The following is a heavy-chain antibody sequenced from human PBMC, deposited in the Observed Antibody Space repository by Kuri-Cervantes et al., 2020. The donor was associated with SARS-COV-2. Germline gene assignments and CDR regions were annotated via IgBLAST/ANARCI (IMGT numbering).Heavy chain of an antibody. CDR2: INPNSGGT. Sequence: ASVKVSCKASGGTFSSYAISWVRQAPGQGLEWMGRINPNSGGTNYAQKFQGRVTMTRDTSISTAYMELSRLRSDDTAVYYCARAFRYYDFWSGSDAFDIWGQGTMVTVSS. J-gene: IGHJ3*02. D-gene: IGHD3-3*01. CDR1: GGTFSSYA. V-gene: IGHV1-2*02. CDR3: ARAFRYYDFWSGSDAFDI.